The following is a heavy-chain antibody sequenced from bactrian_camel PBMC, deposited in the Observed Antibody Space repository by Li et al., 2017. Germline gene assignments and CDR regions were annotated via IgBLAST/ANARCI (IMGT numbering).Heavy chain of an antibody. J-gene: IGHJ4*01. Sequence: HVQLVESGGGSVQPGGSLTLSCAGSGMPSPGYCVGWFRQLPGKEREGVASYAGPQYINYADSVKGRFTISEDKAKTTYYLQMNSLKPEDTAMYYCAASRGGRWLEETAYMYWGQGTQVTVS. CDR1: GMPSPGYC. CDR2: SYAGPQYI. D-gene: IGHD2*01. V-gene: IGHV3S1*01. CDR3: AASRGGRWLEETAYMY.